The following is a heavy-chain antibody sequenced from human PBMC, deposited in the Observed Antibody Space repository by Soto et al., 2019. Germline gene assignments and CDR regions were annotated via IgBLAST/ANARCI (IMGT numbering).Heavy chain of an antibody. J-gene: IGHJ4*02. D-gene: IGHD4-17*01. CDR1: GGSISSGGYY. CDR2: IYYSGST. V-gene: IGHV4-31*03. Sequence: SETLSLTCTVSGGSISSGGYYWSWIRQHPGKGLEWIGYIYYSGSTYYNPSLKSRVTISVDTSKNQFSLKLSSVTAADTAVYYCARSLTSYGDYYFDYWGQGTLVTVSS. CDR3: ARSLTSYGDYYFDY.